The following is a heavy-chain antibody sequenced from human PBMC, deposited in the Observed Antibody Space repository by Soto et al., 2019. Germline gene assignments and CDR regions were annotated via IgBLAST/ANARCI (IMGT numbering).Heavy chain of an antibody. CDR1: GYTFTSYG. J-gene: IGHJ4*02. CDR3: ARDRTCSSSRPLDY. V-gene: IGHV1-18*01. CDR2: ISAYNGNT. D-gene: IGHD6-6*01. Sequence: ASVKVSCKASGYTFTSYGISCVLQSPLQGLEWMGWISAYNGNTNYAQKLQGRVTMTTDTSTSTGYMELRSLRSDDTAVYYCARDRTCSSSRPLDYWGQGTLVTVSS.